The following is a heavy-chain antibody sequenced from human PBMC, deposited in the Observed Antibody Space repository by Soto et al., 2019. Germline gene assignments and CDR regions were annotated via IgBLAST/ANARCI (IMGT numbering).Heavy chain of an antibody. CDR2: ISGSGGGT. CDR1: GFTFSSYA. J-gene: IGHJ6*02. CDR3: AKVSLGASTFTDYYYYGMDV. D-gene: IGHD1-26*01. Sequence: EVQLLESGGGLVQPGGSLRLSCAASGFTFSSYAVTWVRQAPGQGLEWVSAISGSGGGTYYADSVRGRFTISRDNSKNTLYLQMNSLRDEDTAVYYCAKVSLGASTFTDYYYYGMDVWGQGTTVTVSS. V-gene: IGHV3-23*01.